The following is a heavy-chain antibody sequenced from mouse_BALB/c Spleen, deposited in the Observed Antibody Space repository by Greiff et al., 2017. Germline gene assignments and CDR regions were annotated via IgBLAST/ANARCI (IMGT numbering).Heavy chain of an antibody. CDR3: ARDGDGYAFDY. D-gene: IGHD2-2*01. V-gene: IGHV1-84*02. CDR2: IYPGSGNT. J-gene: IGHJ2*01. CDR1: GYTFTDYY. Sequence: VQRVESGPELVKPGASVKISCKASGYTFTDYYINWVKQKPGQGLEWIGWIYPGSGNTKYNEKFKGKATLTVDTSSSTAYMQLSSLTSEDTAVYFCARDGDGYAFDYWGQGTTLTVSS.